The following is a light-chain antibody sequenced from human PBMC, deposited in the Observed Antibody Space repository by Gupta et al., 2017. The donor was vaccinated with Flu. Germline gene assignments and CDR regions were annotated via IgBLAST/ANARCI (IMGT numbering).Light chain of an antibody. CDR1: QSVSSS. J-gene: IGKJ1*01. CDR2: AAS. V-gene: IGKV3-15*01. CDR3: QQYNKWPPT. Sequence: GERATLSCRANQSVSSSLAWYQQKPGQAPRLLLNAASTRATGIPARFSGSGSGTEFIFTISSLQSEDFAVYYCQQYNKWPPTFGQGTKVEIK.